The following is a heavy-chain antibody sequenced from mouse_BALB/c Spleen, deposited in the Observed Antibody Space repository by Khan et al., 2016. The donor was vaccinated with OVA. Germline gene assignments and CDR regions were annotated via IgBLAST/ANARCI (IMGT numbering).Heavy chain of an antibody. CDR2: IAPANGNT. D-gene: IGHD2-3*01. CDR3: ARPSYDPRDFEV. Sequence: VQLKQSGAELVKPGAPVKLSCTASGFNIKDTYLHWVKQRPEQGLEWIGRIAPANGNTQYDPKFQGKATITSDTSSNTSYLQLNSLTSEDTAVYYCARPSYDPRDFEVWGAGTTVTVSS. J-gene: IGHJ1*01. CDR1: GFNIKDTY. V-gene: IGHV14-3*02.